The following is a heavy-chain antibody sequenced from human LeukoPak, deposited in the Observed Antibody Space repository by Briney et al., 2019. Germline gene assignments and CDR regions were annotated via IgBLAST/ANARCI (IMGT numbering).Heavy chain of an antibody. J-gene: IGHJ5*02. CDR2: MNPNSGNT. Sequence: ASVKVSCKASGYTFTSYDINWVRQATGQGLEWMGWMNPNSGNTGYAQKFQGRVTITRNTSISTAYMEQSSLRSEDTAVYYCARAPHSSGWFRMDWFDPWGQGTLVTVSS. CDR3: ARAPHSSGWFRMDWFDP. CDR1: GYTFTSYD. V-gene: IGHV1-8*03. D-gene: IGHD6-19*01.